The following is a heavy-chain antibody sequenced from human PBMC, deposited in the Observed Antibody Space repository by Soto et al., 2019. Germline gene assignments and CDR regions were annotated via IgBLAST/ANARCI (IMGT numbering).Heavy chain of an antibody. CDR2: IYYSGST. J-gene: IGHJ4*02. CDR3: ARLDYYGSGSYSYFDY. D-gene: IGHD3-10*01. V-gene: IGHV4-39*01. CDR1: GGSISSSSYY. Sequence: SETLSLTCTVSGGSISSSSYYWGWIRQHPGKGLEWIGSIYYSGSTYYNPSLKSRVTISVDTSKNQFSLKLSSVTAADTAVYYCARLDYYGSGSYSYFDYWGQGALVTVS.